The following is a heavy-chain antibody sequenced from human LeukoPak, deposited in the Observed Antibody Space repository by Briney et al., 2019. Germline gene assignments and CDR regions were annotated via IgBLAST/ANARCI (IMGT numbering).Heavy chain of an antibody. V-gene: IGHV1-24*01. Sequence: ASVKVSCTVSGYTLTELSMHWVRQAPGKGLEWMGGFDPEDGETIYAQKFQGRVTMTEDTSTDTAYMELSSLTSEDTAVYYCARDLNYRIAAAVEDSWGQGTMVTFSS. CDR1: GYTLTELS. CDR3: ARDLNYRIAAAVEDS. CDR2: FDPEDGET. D-gene: IGHD6-13*01. J-gene: IGHJ3*02.